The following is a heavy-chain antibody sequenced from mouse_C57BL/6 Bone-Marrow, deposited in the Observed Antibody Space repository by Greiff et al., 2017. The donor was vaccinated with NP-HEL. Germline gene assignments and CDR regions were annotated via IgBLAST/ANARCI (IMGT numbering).Heavy chain of an antibody. J-gene: IGHJ4*01. CDR3: ASYYYGSSYYAMDY. CDR2: IWSGGST. D-gene: IGHD1-1*01. V-gene: IGHV2-2*01. Sequence: VMLVESGPGLVQPSHCLSITCTVSGFSLTSYGVHWVRQSPGKGLEWLGVIWSGGSTDYNAAFISRLSISKDNSKSQVFFKMNSLQADDTAIYYCASYYYGSSYYAMDYWGQGTSVTVSS. CDR1: GFSLTSYG.